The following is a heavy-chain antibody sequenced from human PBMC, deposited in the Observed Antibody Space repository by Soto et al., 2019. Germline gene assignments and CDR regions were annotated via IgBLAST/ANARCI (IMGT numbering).Heavy chain of an antibody. Sequence: SEPLSLTCTVSGGSISSYYWNWIRQPPGKGLEWIGYIYYSGSTNYNPSLKSRVTISVDTSKNQFSLKLSSVTAADTAVYYCARRYGGNFDYWGQGTLVTVS. CDR3: ARRYGGNFDY. V-gene: IGHV4-59*01. D-gene: IGHD1-26*01. CDR2: IYYSGST. J-gene: IGHJ4*02. CDR1: GGSISSYY.